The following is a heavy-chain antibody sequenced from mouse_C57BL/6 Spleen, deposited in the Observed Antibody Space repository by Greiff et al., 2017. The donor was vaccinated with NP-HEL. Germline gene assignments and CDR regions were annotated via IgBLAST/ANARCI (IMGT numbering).Heavy chain of an antibody. Sequence: VQLQQSGAELVMPGASVKLSCKASGYTFTSYWMHWVKQRPGQGLEWIGEIDPSDSYTNYNQKFKGKSTLTVDKSSSTAYMQLSSLTSEDSAVYYCARRTYYYGSSPWFAYWGQGTLVTVSA. D-gene: IGHD1-1*01. V-gene: IGHV1-69*01. CDR2: IDPSDSYT. CDR1: GYTFTSYW. CDR3: ARRTYYYGSSPWFAY. J-gene: IGHJ3*01.